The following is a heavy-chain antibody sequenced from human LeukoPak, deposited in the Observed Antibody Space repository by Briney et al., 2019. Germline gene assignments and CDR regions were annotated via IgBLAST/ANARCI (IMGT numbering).Heavy chain of an antibody. CDR1: GFTFSSYS. J-gene: IGHJ4*02. D-gene: IGHD6-19*01. Sequence: GGSLRLSCAASGFTFSSYSMNWVRQAPGKGLEWVSSISSSSSYIYYADSVKGRFTISRDNAKNSLYLQMNSLRAEDTALYYCATLTAGYSSGWTFDYWGQGTLVTVSS. CDR2: ISSSSSYI. CDR3: ATLTAGYSSGWTFDY. V-gene: IGHV3-21*04.